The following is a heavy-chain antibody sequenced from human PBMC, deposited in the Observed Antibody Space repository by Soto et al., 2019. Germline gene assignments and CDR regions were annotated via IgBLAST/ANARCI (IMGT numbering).Heavy chain of an antibody. CDR1: GFIFNTYG. Sequence: GGSLRLSCVVSGFIFNTYGMSWVRQAPGKGLEWVSSISGGGGCTYYAESVKGRFTISRDNSKNTLYLQMNSLREEDTAVLYCAIAPEYCSGATCYFPFYYWRQGTLDTVSS. V-gene: IGHV3-23*01. CDR2: ISGGGGCT. CDR3: AIAPEYCSGATCYFPFYY. J-gene: IGHJ4*02. D-gene: IGHD2-15*01.